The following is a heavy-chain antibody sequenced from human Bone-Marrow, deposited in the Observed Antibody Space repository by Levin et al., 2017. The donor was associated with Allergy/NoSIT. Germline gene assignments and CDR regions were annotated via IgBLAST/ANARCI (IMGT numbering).Heavy chain of an antibody. Sequence: PGGSLRLSCAASGFSFSTFEMNWVRQAPGKGLEWLSYINNNGGTKYYADSVKGRFTISRDNAKNSLFLQMNSLRPEDSAVYYCVREYYGLLAGYYFDYWGQGTLVTVSS. CDR3: VREYYGLLAGYYFDY. CDR1: GFSFSTFE. J-gene: IGHJ4*02. CDR2: INNNGGTK. V-gene: IGHV3-48*03. D-gene: IGHD3-9*01.